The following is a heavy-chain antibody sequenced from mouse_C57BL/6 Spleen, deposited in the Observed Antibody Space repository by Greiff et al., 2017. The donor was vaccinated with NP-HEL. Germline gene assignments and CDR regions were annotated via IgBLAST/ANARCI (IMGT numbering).Heavy chain of an antibody. CDR1: GYSFSSSW. CDR2: IYPGDGVT. V-gene: IGHV1-82*01. J-gene: IGHJ2*01. D-gene: IGHD4-1*01. Sequence: QVQLQQSGPELVKPGASVKISCKASGYSFSSSWMNWVKQRPGKGLEWIGRIYPGDGVTNYNGKFKGKATLTADKSSSTAYMQLSSLTSEDSAVYFSVAPNWDYWGQGTTLTVSS. CDR3: VAPNWDY.